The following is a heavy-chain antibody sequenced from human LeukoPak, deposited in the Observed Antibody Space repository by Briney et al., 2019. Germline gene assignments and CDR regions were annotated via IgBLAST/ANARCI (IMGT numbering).Heavy chain of an antibody. CDR2: ISSGSPTI. Sequence: PGGSLRLSCVASGLTFSGNSMNWVRQAPGKGPEWISYISSGSPTIYYADSVKGRFTIFRDNAKNSLYLQMNSLRDEDTAVYYCARTRGYFDFWGQGTLVTVSS. V-gene: IGHV3-48*02. CDR3: ARTRGYFDF. J-gene: IGHJ4*02. CDR1: GLTFSGNS.